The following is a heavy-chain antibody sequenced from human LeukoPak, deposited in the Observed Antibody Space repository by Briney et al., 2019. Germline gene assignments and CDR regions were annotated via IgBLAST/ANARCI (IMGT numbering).Heavy chain of an antibody. Sequence: SETLSLTCIVSGGSISSYFWSWIRQPPGKGLEWLGYICDTGSTTYNPSLKSRVTISVDTSKNQFSLKLTSVTAADTAVYYCARTLSAAAFDIWGQGTMVTVSS. CDR2: ICDTGST. CDR3: ARTLSAAAFDI. CDR1: GGSISSYF. J-gene: IGHJ3*02. V-gene: IGHV4-59*08. D-gene: IGHD6-25*01.